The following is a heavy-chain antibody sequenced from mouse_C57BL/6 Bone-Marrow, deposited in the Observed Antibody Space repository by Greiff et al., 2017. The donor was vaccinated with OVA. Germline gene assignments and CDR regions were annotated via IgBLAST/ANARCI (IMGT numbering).Heavy chain of an antibody. Sequence: EVQLVESGAELVRPGASVKLSCTASGFNIKDDYMHWVKQRPEQGLEWIGWIDPENGDTEYASKFQGKATITADTSSNTAYLQLSSLTSEDTAVYYCTTGWLGAYWGQGTLVTVSA. D-gene: IGHD2-3*01. CDR3: TTGWLGAY. CDR2: IDPENGDT. V-gene: IGHV14-4*01. J-gene: IGHJ3*01. CDR1: GFNIKDDY.